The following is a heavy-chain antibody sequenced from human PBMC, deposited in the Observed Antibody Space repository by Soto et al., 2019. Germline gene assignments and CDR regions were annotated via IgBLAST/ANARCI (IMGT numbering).Heavy chain of an antibody. CDR2: VYYSGST. D-gene: IGHD3-22*01. CDR3: ARDQGYDSSGYYWNWFDP. Sequence: QVQLQESGPGLVKPSQTLSLTCTVSGGSISSGGYYWSWIRQHPGRGLEWIGYVYYSGSTYYNPSLKSRVTISVDTSKNQFSLKLSSVTAADTAVYYCARDQGYDSSGYYWNWFDPWGQGTLVTVSS. CDR1: GGSISSGGYY. J-gene: IGHJ5*02. V-gene: IGHV4-31*03.